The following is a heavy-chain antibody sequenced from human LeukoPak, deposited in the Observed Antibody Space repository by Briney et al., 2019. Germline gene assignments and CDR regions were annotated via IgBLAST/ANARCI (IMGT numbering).Heavy chain of an antibody. J-gene: IGHJ4*02. V-gene: IGHV5-51*01. CDR1: GYNFPSYW. CDR2: MYPADSDI. CDR3: AAAAPNTAGWHY. D-gene: IGHD6-13*01. Sequence: GESLKISCKGSGYNFPSYWIGWVRQMPGKGLEWMGIMYPADSDIRYSPSFQGQVTISADKSISTAFLPWANLKASDTPMYYCAAAAPNTAGWHYWGQGTLVTVSS.